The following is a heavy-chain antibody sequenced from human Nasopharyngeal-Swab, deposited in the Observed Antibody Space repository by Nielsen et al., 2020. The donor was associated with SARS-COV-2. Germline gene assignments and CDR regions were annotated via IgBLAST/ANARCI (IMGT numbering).Heavy chain of an antibody. CDR1: GGSISSGGYY. CDR3: ARDGVGSSWLAGAFDI. Sequence: SETLSLTCTVSGGSISSGGYYWSWIRQHPGKGLEWIGYIYYSWSTYYNPSLKSRVTISVDTSKNQFSLKLSSVTAADTAVYYCARDGVGSSWLAGAFDIWGQGTMVTVSS. V-gene: IGHV4-31*03. D-gene: IGHD6-13*01. CDR2: IYYSWST. J-gene: IGHJ3*02.